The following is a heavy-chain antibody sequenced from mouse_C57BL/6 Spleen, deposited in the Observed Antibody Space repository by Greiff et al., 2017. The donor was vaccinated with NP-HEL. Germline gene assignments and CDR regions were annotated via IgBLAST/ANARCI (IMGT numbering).Heavy chain of an antibody. CDR3: ARYYGNETG. D-gene: IGHD1-1*01. Sequence: EVQLQQSGPELVKPGASVKISCKASGYTFTDYYMNWVKQSHGKSLEWIGDINPNNGGTSYNQKFKGKATLTVDKSSSTAYMELRSLTSEDSAVYYCARYYGNETGWGQGTLVTVSA. V-gene: IGHV1-26*01. J-gene: IGHJ3*01. CDR2: INPNNGGT. CDR1: GYTFTDYY.